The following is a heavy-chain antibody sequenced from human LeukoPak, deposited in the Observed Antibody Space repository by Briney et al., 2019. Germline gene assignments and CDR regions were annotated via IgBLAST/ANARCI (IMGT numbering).Heavy chain of an antibody. Sequence: ASVKVSCKVSGYTLTELSMHWVRQAPGKGLEWMGGFDPEDGETIYAQEFQGRVTMTEDTSTDTAYMELSSLRSEDTAVYYCATAGFGLLWFGELLLDYYFDYWGQGTLVTVSS. CDR1: GYTLTELS. J-gene: IGHJ4*02. CDR3: ATAGFGLLWFGELLLDYYFDY. CDR2: FDPEDGET. D-gene: IGHD3-10*01. V-gene: IGHV1-24*01.